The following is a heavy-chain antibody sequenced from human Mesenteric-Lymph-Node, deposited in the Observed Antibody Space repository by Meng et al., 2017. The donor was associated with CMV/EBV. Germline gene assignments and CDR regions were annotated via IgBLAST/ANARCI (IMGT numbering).Heavy chain of an antibody. V-gene: IGHV3-9*03. CDR2: ISWNSGSI. D-gene: IGHD4-23*01. CDR3: AKDIGYGGNHYYGMGV. J-gene: IGHJ6*02. Sequence: GGSLRLSCAASGFTFDDYAMHWVRQAPGKGLEWVSGISWNSGSIGYADSVKRRFTISRDNAKNSLYLQMNSLRAEDMALYYCAKDIGYGGNHYYGMGVWGQGTTVTVSS. CDR1: GFTFDDYA.